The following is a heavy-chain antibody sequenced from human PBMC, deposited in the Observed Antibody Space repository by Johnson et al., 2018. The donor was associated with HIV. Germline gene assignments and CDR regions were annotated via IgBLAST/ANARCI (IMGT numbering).Heavy chain of an antibody. V-gene: IGHV3-30*02. D-gene: IGHD2-15*01. J-gene: IGHJ3*02. Sequence: QMLLVESGGGLVKAGGSLRLSCAASGFTFSSYGMHWVRQAPGKGLEWVAFIRYDGSNKYYADSVKGRFTISRDNSKNTLYLQMNTLRAEDTAVYYCGGVGRTGSAFDMWGLGTMVTVSS. CDR2: IRYDGSNK. CDR3: GGVGRTGSAFDM. CDR1: GFTFSSYG.